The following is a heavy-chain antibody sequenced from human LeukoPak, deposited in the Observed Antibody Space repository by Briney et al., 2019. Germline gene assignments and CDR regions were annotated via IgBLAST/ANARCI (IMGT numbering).Heavy chain of an antibody. CDR1: GGSPSRSTYY. D-gene: IGHD3-22*01. Sequence: LDTLSLTCIVSGGSPSRSTYYWGWIRQPPGKGLQWIGNIFYSGSTYYNPSLESRLTMSVDTSKNQFSLKLSSVTAADTAVYYCARVITLIAGNWFDPWGQGTLVTVSS. CDR2: IFYSGST. V-gene: IGHV4-39*01. J-gene: IGHJ5*02. CDR3: ARVITLIAGNWFDP.